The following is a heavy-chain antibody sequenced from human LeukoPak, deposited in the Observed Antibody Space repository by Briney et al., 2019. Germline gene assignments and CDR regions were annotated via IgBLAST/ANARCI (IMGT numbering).Heavy chain of an antibody. V-gene: IGHV3-21*05. J-gene: IGHJ4*02. D-gene: IGHD3-10*01. CDR1: GYTFPSYS. Sequence: PGGSLSLFCAASGYTFPSYSVNWVRQSRGKGREWLSYVGTGGDDIYYADSVTGRFTISRDNAEKSVYLQMNSLRVEDTAVYYCVRGGRGRDDYFDYWGQGTQVTVSS. CDR2: VGTGGDDI. CDR3: VRGGRGRDDYFDY.